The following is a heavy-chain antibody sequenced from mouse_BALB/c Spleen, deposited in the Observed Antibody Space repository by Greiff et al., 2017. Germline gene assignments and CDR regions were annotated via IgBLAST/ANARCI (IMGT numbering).Heavy chain of an antibody. V-gene: IGHV5-17*02. CDR2: ISSGSSTI. Sequence: EVHLVESGGGLVQPGGSRKLSCAASGFTFSSFGMHWVRQAPEKGLEWVAYISSGSSTIYYADTVKGRFTISRDNPKNTLFLQMTSLRSEDTAMYYCARRGVYGNYDYFDYWGQGTTLTVSS. CDR3: ARRGVYGNYDYFDY. J-gene: IGHJ2*01. CDR1: GFTFSSFG. D-gene: IGHD2-1*01.